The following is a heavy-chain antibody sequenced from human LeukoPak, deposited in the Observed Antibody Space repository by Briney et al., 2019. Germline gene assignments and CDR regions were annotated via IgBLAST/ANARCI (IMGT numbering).Heavy chain of an antibody. V-gene: IGHV3-21*01. J-gene: IGHJ4*02. CDR1: GFTFSVYS. Sequence: GGSLRLSCAASGFTFSVYSMNWVRQAPGKGLEWVSSISSSSSYIYYADSMKGRFTTSRDNAKNSLYLQMNSLRAEDTAVYYCARAVNDYGDYVFDYWGQGTLVTVSS. CDR2: ISSSSSYI. CDR3: ARAVNDYGDYVFDY. D-gene: IGHD4-17*01.